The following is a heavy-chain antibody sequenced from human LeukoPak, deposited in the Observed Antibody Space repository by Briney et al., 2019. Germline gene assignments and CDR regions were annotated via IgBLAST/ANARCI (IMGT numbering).Heavy chain of an antibody. CDR3: ARDYSLGFDY. J-gene: IGHJ4*02. D-gene: IGHD3-16*01. V-gene: IGHV3-30-3*01. CDR1: GFTFSSYA. Sequence: GGSLRLSCEASGFTFSSYAMNWVRQAPGKGLEGVALISYDGSNKYYADSVKGRFTISRDNSKNTLYLQMNSLRAEDTAVYYCARDYSLGFDYWGQGTLVTVSS. CDR2: ISYDGSNK.